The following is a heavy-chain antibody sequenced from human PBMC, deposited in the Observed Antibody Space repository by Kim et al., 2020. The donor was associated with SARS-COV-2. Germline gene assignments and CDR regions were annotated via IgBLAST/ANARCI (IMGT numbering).Heavy chain of an antibody. CDR3: ARRYYDSSGVYFFDY. V-gene: IGHV3-74*01. Sequence: GGSLRLSCVASGFTFNRYWMHWVRQGPGKGLVWVSRINNDGTTTNYADSEKGRFTISRDNAKNTLYLQMNSLSVEDTAVYYCARRYYDSSGVYFFDYWGPRTLVTVSS. CDR2: INNDGTTT. CDR1: GFTFNRYW. D-gene: IGHD3-22*01. J-gene: IGHJ4*02.